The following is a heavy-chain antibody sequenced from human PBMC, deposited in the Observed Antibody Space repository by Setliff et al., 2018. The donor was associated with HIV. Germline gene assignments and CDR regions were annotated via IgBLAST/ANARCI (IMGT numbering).Heavy chain of an antibody. Sequence: TFSSYPMTWVRQAPGKGLECVAVISGSGGDTYYADSVKGRFVISREKSKSTLYLQMNSLRAEDTAVYYCAKKTAAYTSGSWLHYWGQGTLVTVSS. CDR1: TFSSYP. V-gene: IGHV3-23*01. D-gene: IGHD3-10*01. J-gene: IGHJ4*02. CDR3: AKKTAAYTSGSWLHY. CDR2: ISGSGGDT.